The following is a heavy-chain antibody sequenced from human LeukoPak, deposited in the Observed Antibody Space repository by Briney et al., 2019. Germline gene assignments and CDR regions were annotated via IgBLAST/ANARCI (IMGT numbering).Heavy chain of an antibody. CDR1: GGSISSSNW. D-gene: IGHD5-18*01. CDR2: IYHSGSP. Sequence: SGTLSLTCAVSGGSISSSNWWSWVRQPPGKGLEWIAEIYHSGSPNYNPSLKSRVTISLDKSKNQFSLRLSSVTAADTAVYYCARDPGSYGLLYFDYWGQGMLVTVSS. CDR3: ARDPGSYGLLYFDY. V-gene: IGHV4-4*02. J-gene: IGHJ4*02.